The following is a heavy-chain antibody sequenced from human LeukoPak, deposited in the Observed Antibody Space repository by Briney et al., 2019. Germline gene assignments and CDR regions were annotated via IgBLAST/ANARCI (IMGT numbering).Heavy chain of an antibody. J-gene: IGHJ6*02. CDR3: TTDLKMVWGGAPGMDV. D-gene: IGHD3-10*01. V-gene: IGHV3-15*01. Sequence: GGSLRLSCAASGFTFSNAWMSWVRQAPGKGLEWVGRIKSKTDGGTTDYAAPVKGRFTISRDDSKNALYLQMNSLKTEDTAVYYCTTDLKMVWGGAPGMDVWGQGTTVTVSS. CDR1: GFTFSNAW. CDR2: IKSKTDGGTT.